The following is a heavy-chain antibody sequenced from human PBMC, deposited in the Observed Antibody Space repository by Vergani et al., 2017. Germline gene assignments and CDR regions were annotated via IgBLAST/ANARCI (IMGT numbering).Heavy chain of an antibody. CDR1: GYSFTRYW. CDR3: ARQEGYNTLSFDY. CDR2: INPEDSDT. D-gene: IGHD5-24*01. Sequence: EVQLVQSGAEVKKSGESLKIFCQGSGYSFTRYWIGWVRQIPGKGLEWMGVINPEDSDTRYSPSFQGQVTISADKSIKTAYLQWSSLKASDTAMYYCARQEGYNTLSFDYWGQGTQVTVSS. V-gene: IGHV5-51*01. J-gene: IGHJ4*02.